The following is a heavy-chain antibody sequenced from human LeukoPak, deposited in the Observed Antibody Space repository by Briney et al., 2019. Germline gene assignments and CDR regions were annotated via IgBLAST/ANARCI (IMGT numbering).Heavy chain of an antibody. D-gene: IGHD2-2*01. CDR3: ARSRQPVRYCSSTSCFDWFDP. CDR2: IIPIFGTA. CDR1: GGTFSSYA. J-gene: IGHJ5*02. Sequence: ASVKVSCKASGGTFSSYAISWVRQAPGQGLEWVGGIIPIFGTANYAQKFQGRVTITADESTSTAYMELSSLRSEDTAVYYCARSRQPVRYCSSTSCFDWFDPWGQGTLVTVSS. V-gene: IGHV1-69*13.